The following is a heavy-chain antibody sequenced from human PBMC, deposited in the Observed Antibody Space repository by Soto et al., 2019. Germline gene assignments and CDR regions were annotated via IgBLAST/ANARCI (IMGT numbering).Heavy chain of an antibody. CDR1: GGSISSYY. J-gene: IGHJ4*02. D-gene: IGHD4-17*01. Sequence: QVQLQESGPGQVKPSETLSLTCTVSGGSISSYYWSWIRQPPGKGLEWIGYIYYSGSTNYNPSLKSRVTISVDTSKNQFSLKLSSVTAADTAVYYCARTTVTTSPFDYWGQGTLVTVSS. CDR2: IYYSGST. CDR3: ARTTVTTSPFDY. V-gene: IGHV4-59*08.